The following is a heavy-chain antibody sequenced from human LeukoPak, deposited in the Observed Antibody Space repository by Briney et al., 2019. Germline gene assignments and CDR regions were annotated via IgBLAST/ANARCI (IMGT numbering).Heavy chain of an antibody. V-gene: IGHV4-59*12. D-gene: IGHD6-6*01. CDR3: AREYSSSFDY. J-gene: IGHJ4*02. Sequence: SETLSLTCTVSGGSISSYYWSWIRQPPGKGLEWIGYIYYSGSTYYNPSLKSRVTISVDTSKNQFSLKLSSVTAADTAVYYCAREYSSSFDYWGQGTLVTVSS. CDR1: GGSISSYY. CDR2: IYYSGST.